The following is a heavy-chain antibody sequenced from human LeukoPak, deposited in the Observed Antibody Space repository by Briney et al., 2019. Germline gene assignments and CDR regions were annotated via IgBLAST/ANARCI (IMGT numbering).Heavy chain of an antibody. D-gene: IGHD3-22*01. V-gene: IGHV1-69*06. CDR2: VIPIFDTA. CDR3: VRDYDTSGPQKTFFDF. Sequence: ASVKISCKAPGGTFSSYALSWVRQAPGRRLEWMGRVIPIFDTAHYTQRFQGRVTFTADKSTCTAFMELSSLRSEDTATYYCVRDYDTSGPQKTFFDFWGQGTLVTVS. J-gene: IGHJ4*02. CDR1: GGTFSSYA.